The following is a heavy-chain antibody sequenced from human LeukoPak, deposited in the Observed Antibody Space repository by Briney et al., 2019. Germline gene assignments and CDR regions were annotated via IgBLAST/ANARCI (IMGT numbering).Heavy chain of an antibody. CDR1: GYTFTGYY. V-gene: IGHV1-2*02. D-gene: IGHD1-14*01. CDR3: ARDRATKRGRQTDY. Sequence: GASVKVSCKAPGYTFTGYYMHWVRQAPGQGLEWMGWINPNSGGTNYAQKFQGRVTMTRDTSISTAYMELSRLRSDDTAVYYCARDRATKRGRQTDYWGQGTLVTVSS. CDR2: INPNSGGT. J-gene: IGHJ4*02.